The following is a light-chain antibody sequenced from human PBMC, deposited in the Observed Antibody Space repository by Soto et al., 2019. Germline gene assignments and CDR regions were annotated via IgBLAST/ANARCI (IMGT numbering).Light chain of an antibody. J-gene: IGKJ4*01. CDR1: QSVSTNS. Sequence: EIVLTQSPDTLSLSPGERATLSCRASQSVSTNSLAWYQQKPGQAPRPFIYGASSRATGTPDRFSGSGSGTDFTLTISRLEPEDFAVYYCQQYGSSALTFGGGTKVEIK. V-gene: IGKV3-20*01. CDR2: GAS. CDR3: QQYGSSALT.